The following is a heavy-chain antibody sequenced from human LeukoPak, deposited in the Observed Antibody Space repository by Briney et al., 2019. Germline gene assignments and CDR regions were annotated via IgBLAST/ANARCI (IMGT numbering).Heavy chain of an antibody. D-gene: IGHD3-22*01. Sequence: PGGSLRLSCAASGFTVSSNYMSWVRQAPGKGLEWVSVIYSGGSTYYADSVKGRFTISRDNSKNTLYLQMNSPRAEDTAVYYCARDYSYDSSGFDYWGQGTLVTVSS. V-gene: IGHV3-53*01. CDR3: ARDYSYDSSGFDY. CDR2: IYSGGST. CDR1: GFTVSSNY. J-gene: IGHJ4*02.